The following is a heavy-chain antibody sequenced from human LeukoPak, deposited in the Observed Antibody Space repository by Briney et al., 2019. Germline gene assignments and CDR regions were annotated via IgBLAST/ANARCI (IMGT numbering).Heavy chain of an antibody. V-gene: IGHV4-38-2*02. CDR3: ARFNSLLLYGGWFAP. D-gene: IGHD2-21*02. Sequence: SETLSLTCTVSGFPINGGFYWGWVRQTPGKGLEWIGNIHHSGDTDYNPSLRSRVTISAHSSKNHFSLQLRSVTVADTALYYCARFNSLLLYGGWFAPWGQGTLVTVSS. CDR1: GFPINGGFY. J-gene: IGHJ5*02. CDR2: IHHSGDT.